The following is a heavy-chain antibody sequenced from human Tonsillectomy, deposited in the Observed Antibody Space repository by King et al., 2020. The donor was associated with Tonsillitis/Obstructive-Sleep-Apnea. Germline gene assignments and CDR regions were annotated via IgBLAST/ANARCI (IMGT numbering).Heavy chain of an antibody. Sequence: QLQESGPGLVKPSETLSLTCTVSGGSISSSSYYWGWIRQPPGKGLEWIGSIYYSGSTYYNPSLKSRVTISVDTYKNQFSLKLSSVTAADTAVYYCARQNDYGGNDDAFDIWGQGTMVTVSS. V-gene: IGHV4-39*01. D-gene: IGHD4-23*01. CDR3: ARQNDYGGNDDAFDI. J-gene: IGHJ3*02. CDR1: GGSISSSSYY. CDR2: IYYSGST.